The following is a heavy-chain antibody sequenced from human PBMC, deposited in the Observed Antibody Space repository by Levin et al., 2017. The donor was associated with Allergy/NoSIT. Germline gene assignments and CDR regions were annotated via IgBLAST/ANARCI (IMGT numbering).Heavy chain of an antibody. V-gene: IGHV3-30*18. J-gene: IGHJ4*02. Sequence: PGGSLRLSCAASGFTFSSYGMHWVRQAPGKGLEWVAVISYDGSNKYYADSVKGRFTISRDNSKNTLYLQMNSLRAEDTAVYYCAKERGWSSGTPGLASDYWGQGTLVTVSS. CDR3: AKERGWSSGTPGLASDY. CDR2: ISYDGSNK. CDR1: GFTFSSYG. D-gene: IGHD6-19*01.